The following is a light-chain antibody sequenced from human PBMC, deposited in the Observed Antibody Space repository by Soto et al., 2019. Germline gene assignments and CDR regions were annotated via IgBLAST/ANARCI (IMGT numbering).Light chain of an antibody. Sequence: EIVLTQSPGTLSLSPGERATLSCRASQSVSSSYLAWYQQKRGQAPRLLIYGASSRATDIPDRFSASGSGTDFTLSISRLEPEDFAVYYCQHYGSSPYTFGQGTKLEIK. CDR3: QHYGSSPYT. V-gene: IGKV3-20*01. CDR2: GAS. J-gene: IGKJ2*01. CDR1: QSVSSSY.